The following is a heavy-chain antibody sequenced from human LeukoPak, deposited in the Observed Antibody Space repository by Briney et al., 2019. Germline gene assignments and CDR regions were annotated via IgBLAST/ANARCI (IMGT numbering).Heavy chain of an antibody. CDR2: ISGSGDNT. V-gene: IGHV3-23*01. CDR3: AKTVSGSHSYEGGDY. J-gene: IGHJ4*02. D-gene: IGHD3-16*02. CDR1: GFTFSSYA. Sequence: GGSLRLSCAASGFTFSSYAMSWVRQAPGKGLEWVSAISGSGDNTFFADSVKGRFTMSRDNSKNMLYLQMNSLRAEDTAVYYCAKTVSGSHSYEGGDYWGQGTLVTVSS.